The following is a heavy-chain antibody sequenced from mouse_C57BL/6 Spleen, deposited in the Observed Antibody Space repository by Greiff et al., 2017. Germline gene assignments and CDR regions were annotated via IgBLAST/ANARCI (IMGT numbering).Heavy chain of an antibody. J-gene: IGHJ2*01. CDR2: IYPGSGNT. Sequence: QVQLQQSGAELVRPGASVKLSCKASGYTFTDYYINWAKPRPGQGLEWIARIYPGSGNTYYNEKFKGKATLTAEKSSSTAYMQLSSLTSEDSAVYFCARGDEFDYWGQGTTLTVSS. CDR1: GYTFTDYY. V-gene: IGHV1-76*01. CDR3: ARGDEFDY.